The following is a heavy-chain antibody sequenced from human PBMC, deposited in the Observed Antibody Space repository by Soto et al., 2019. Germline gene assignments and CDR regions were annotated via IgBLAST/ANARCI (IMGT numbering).Heavy chain of an antibody. CDR1: GFIFSNYA. J-gene: IGHJ3*01. D-gene: IGHD5-12*01. CDR3: VREGRGSFDF. Sequence: GGSLRLSCAASGFIFSNYAMNWVRQAPGKGLEWVSVIGGRGNSAYYADSVQGRFTISRDNSKNTLSLQMSSLTADDTAIYYCVREGRGSFDFWGRGTMVTVSS. CDR2: IGGRGNSA. V-gene: IGHV3-23*01.